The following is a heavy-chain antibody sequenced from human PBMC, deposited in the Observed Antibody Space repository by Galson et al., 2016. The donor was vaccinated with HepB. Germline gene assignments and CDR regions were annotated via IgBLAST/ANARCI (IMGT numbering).Heavy chain of an antibody. V-gene: IGHV3-33*01. CDR2: IWYDGTKK. CDR3: ARGFSAYDYLDY. CDR1: GFTFSSYV. J-gene: IGHJ4*02. Sequence: SLRLSCAASGFTFSSYVMHWVRQAPGKGLEWVALIWYDGTKKYYADSVKGRFTISRDNSKNTVYLHVSSLRVDDTSIYYCARGFSAYDYLDYWGQGTRVTVSS. D-gene: IGHD5-12*01.